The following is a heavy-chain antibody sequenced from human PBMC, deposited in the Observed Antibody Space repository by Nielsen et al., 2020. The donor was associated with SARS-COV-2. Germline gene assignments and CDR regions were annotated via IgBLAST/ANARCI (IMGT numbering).Heavy chain of an antibody. V-gene: IGHV3-23*03. CDR1: GFTFSTYA. J-gene: IGHJ6*02. CDR2: IYSGGSST. D-gene: IGHD3-10*01. CDR3: ARGRRFRGVSTSDV. Sequence: GESLKISCAASGFTFSTYAMSWVRQAPGKGLEWVSVIYSGGSSTFYVDSVQGRFTISRDNSKSTLYLQMNSLRAEDTAVYYCARGRRFRGVSTSDVWGQGTTVTVSS.